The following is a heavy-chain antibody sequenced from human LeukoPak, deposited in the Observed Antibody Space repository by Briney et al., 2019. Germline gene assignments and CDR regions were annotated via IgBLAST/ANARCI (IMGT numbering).Heavy chain of an antibody. D-gene: IGHD2-2*01. V-gene: IGHV1-18*01. CDR1: GYTFTSYG. Sequence: ASGKVSCKASGYTFTSYGISWVRQAPGQGLEWMGWISAYNGNTNYAQKLQGRVTMTTDTSTSTAYMELRSLRSDDTAVYYCARGCSSTSCSKANWFDPWGQGTLVTVSS. CDR3: ARGCSSTSCSKANWFDP. CDR2: ISAYNGNT. J-gene: IGHJ5*02.